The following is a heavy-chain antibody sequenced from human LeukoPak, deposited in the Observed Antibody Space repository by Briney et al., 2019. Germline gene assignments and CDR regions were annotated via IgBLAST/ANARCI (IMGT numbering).Heavy chain of an antibody. V-gene: IGHV3-7*01. D-gene: IGHD3-16*02. CDR2: IKPDGSEK. Sequence: GGPLRLSCAASRFTFIIHWMTWVRQPPGKGLEWLANIKPDGSEKYFMDSVKSRFTISRDNAQNSVYVQMNSLRVEDTAVYYCARQSAPRFEQLSLSPVYYYYMDVWGTGTTVTVSS. CDR3: ARQSAPRFEQLSLSPVYYYYMDV. J-gene: IGHJ6*03. CDR1: RFTFIIHW.